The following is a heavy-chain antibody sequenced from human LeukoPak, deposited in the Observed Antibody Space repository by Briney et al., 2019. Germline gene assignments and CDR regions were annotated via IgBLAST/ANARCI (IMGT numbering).Heavy chain of an antibody. V-gene: IGHV3-21*04. D-gene: IGHD5-24*01. CDR1: GFTFSDYS. CDR3: ARGEMATTGGHAFDI. CDR2: ISSSSNYI. Sequence: GGSLRLSCAPSGFTFSDYSMNWVRQAPGKGLEWVSSISSSSNYIYYADSVKGRFTISRDNAKNSLYLQMNSLRAEDTAVYYCARGEMATTGGHAFDIWGQGTMVTVSS. J-gene: IGHJ3*02.